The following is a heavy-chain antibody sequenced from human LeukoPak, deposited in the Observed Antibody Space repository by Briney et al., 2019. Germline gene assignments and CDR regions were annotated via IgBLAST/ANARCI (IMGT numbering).Heavy chain of an antibody. CDR3: ARGPSTSPTYWFDP. D-gene: IGHD2-2*01. CDR2: INHSGST. Sequence: SETLSLTCAVYGGSFSGYYWSWIRQPPGKGLEWIGEINHSGSTNYNPSLKSRVTISVDTSKNQFSLKLSSVTAADTAVYYCARGPSTSPTYWFDPWGQGTLVTVSS. V-gene: IGHV4-34*01. CDR1: GGSFSGYY. J-gene: IGHJ5*02.